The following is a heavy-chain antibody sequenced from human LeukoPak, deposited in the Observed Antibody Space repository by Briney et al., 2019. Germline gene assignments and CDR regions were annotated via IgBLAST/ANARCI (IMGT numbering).Heavy chain of an antibody. CDR2: IIPILGIA. Sequence: GSSVKVSCKASGGTFSSYAISWVRQAPGQGLEWMGRIIPILGIANYAQKFQGRVAITADKSTSTAYMELSSLRSEDTAVYYCARTRITMIVGYFDYWGQGTLVTVSS. J-gene: IGHJ4*02. V-gene: IGHV1-69*04. CDR3: ARTRITMIVGYFDY. CDR1: GGTFSSYA. D-gene: IGHD3-22*01.